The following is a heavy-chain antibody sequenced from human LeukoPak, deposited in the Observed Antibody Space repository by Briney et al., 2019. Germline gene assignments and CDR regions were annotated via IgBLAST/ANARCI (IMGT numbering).Heavy chain of an antibody. V-gene: IGHV3-7*01. CDR2: IKQDGSEK. CDR1: GFTFSSYW. CDR3: ARRGSGSYYNWYFDY. Sequence: GGSLRLSCAASGFTFSSYWMSWVRQAPGKGLEWVANIKQDGSEKYYVDSVKGRFTISRDNAENSLYLQMNSLRAEDTAVYYCARRGSGSYYNWYFDYWGQGTLVTVSS. D-gene: IGHD3-10*01. J-gene: IGHJ4*02.